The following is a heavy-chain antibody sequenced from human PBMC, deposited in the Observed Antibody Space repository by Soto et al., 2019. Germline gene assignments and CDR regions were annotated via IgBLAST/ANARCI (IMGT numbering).Heavy chain of an antibody. CDR2: ISYDGSNK. CDR1: GFTFSSYG. CDR3: AKDELLTPEIAVAGIMDY. D-gene: IGHD6-19*01. J-gene: IGHJ4*02. V-gene: IGHV3-30*18. Sequence: QPGGSLRLSCAASGFTFSSYGMHWVRQAPGKGLEWVAVISYDGSNKYYADSVKGRFTISRDNSKNTLYLQMNSLRAEDTAVYYCAKDELLTPEIAVAGIMDYWGQGTLVTVSS.